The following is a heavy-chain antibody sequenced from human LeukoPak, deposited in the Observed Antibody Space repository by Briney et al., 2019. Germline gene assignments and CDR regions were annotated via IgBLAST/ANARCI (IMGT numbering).Heavy chain of an antibody. CDR1: GDSISSYY. Sequence: TSETLSLTCTVSGDSISSYYWSWIRQPPGKGQEWIGYISYSGSTYYNPSLKSRVTISVDTSKNQFSLKLSSVTAADTAVYYCARVIAAAGFDYWGQGTLVTVSS. J-gene: IGHJ4*02. D-gene: IGHD6-13*01. CDR2: ISYSGST. CDR3: ARVIAAAGFDY. V-gene: IGHV4-59*12.